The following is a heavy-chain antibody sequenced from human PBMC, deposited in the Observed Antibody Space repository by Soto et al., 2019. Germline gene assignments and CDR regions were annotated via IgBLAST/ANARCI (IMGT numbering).Heavy chain of an antibody. D-gene: IGHD2-21*02. V-gene: IGHV1-46*01. CDR1: GNTFTNYY. CDR3: ARGGHVVVVTAAFDY. J-gene: IGHJ4*02. Sequence: QVQLMQSGAEVKKPGASVKVSCKASGNTFTNYYIHWVRQAPGQGLEWMGTINPSGGHTTYAQKFLGRVTRTRDTSTSTLCMELTSLRSEDTAVYYCARGGHVVVVTAAFDYWGQGTLVTVSS. CDR2: INPSGGHT.